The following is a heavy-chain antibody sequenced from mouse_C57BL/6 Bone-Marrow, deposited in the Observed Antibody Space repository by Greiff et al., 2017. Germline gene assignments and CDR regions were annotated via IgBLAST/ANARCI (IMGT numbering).Heavy chain of an antibody. CDR1: GYTFTNYW. CDR2: IYPGGGYT. CDR3: AREGAFYYAMDY. V-gene: IGHV1-63*01. D-gene: IGHD3-1*01. Sequence: QVQLQQSGAELVRPGTSVKMSCKASGYTFTNYWIGWAKQRPGHGLEWIGDIYPGGGYTNYNETFKGKATLTADKSSSTAYMQFSSLTSEDSAIYYCAREGAFYYAMDYWGQGTSVTVSS. J-gene: IGHJ4*01.